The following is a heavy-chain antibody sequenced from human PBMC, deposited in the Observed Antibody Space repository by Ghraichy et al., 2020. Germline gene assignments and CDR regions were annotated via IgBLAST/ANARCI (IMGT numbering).Heavy chain of an antibody. Sequence: GGSLRLSCAASGFTFSSYAMHWVRQAPGKGLEWVAVISYDGSNKYYADSVKGRFTISRDNSKNTLYLQMNSLRAEDTAVYYCARGSKRGVVAAIKVTGYFDLWGRGTLVTVSS. CDR2: ISYDGSNK. CDR1: GFTFSSYA. D-gene: IGHD2-15*01. V-gene: IGHV3-30*04. J-gene: IGHJ2*01. CDR3: ARGSKRGVVAAIKVTGYFDL.